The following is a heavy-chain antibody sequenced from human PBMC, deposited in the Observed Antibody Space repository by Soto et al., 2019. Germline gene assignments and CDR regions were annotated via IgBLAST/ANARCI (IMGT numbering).Heavy chain of an antibody. CDR2: IYYSGST. J-gene: IGHJ5*02. Sequence: SETLSLTCTVSVGSISSGGYYWSWIRQHPGKGLEWIGYIYYSGSTYYNPSLKSRVTISVDTSKNQFSLKLSSVTAADTAVYYCARGHPHCSSTSCRNWFDPWGQGTLVTVSS. D-gene: IGHD2-2*01. CDR3: ARGHPHCSSTSCRNWFDP. CDR1: VGSISSGGYY. V-gene: IGHV4-31*03.